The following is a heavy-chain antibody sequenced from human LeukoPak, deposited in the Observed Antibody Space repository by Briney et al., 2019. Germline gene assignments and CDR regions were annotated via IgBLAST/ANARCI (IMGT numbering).Heavy chain of an antibody. CDR3: ARDGRYYYYGMDV. J-gene: IGHJ6*02. CDR1: GGSISSGDYY. V-gene: IGHV4-30-4*01. Sequence: SETLSLTCTVSGGSISSGDYYWSWIRQPPGKGLEWIGYIYYSGSTYYNPSLKSRVTISVDTSKNQFSLKLSSVTAADTAVYYCARDGRYYYYGMDVWGQGITVTVSS. CDR2: IYYSGST.